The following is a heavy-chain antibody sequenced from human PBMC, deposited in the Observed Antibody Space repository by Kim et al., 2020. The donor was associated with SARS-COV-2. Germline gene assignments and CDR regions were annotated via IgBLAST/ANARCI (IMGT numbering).Heavy chain of an antibody. D-gene: IGHD3-22*01. CDR1: GYTFTGYY. CDR2: INPNSGGT. CDR3: ARAGLDYYDSSGYLGWFDP. Sequence: ASVKVSCKASGYTFTGYYMHWVRQAPGQGLEWMGWINPNSGGTNYAQKFQGRVTMTRDTSISTAYMELSRLRSDDTAVYYCARAGLDYYDSSGYLGWFDPWGQGTLVTVSS. V-gene: IGHV1-2*02. J-gene: IGHJ5*02.